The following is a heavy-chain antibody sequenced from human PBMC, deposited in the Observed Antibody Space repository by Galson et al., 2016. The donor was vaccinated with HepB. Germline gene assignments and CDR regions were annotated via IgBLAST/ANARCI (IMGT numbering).Heavy chain of an antibody. CDR2: IYPGDSDT. CDR3: ARRGYYDSSGYYGYYYYGMYV. J-gene: IGHJ6*02. CDR1: GYSFTSYW. V-gene: IGHV5-51*01. Sequence: QSGAEVKKPGESLKISCKGSGYSFTSYWIGWVRQMPGKGLEWMGIIYPGDSDTRYSPSFQGQVTISADKSISTAYLQWSILKASDTAMYYCARRGYYDSSGYYGYYYYGMYVWGQGTTVTVSS. D-gene: IGHD3-22*01.